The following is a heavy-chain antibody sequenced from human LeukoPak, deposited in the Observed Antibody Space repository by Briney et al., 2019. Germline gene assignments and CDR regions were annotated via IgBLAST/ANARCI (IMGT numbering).Heavy chain of an antibody. CDR2: INQDGSEK. Sequence: GGSLRLSCAASGFTSISYWMNWVRQAPGKGLEWVANINQDGSEKYYVDSVKGRFTFSRDNAKDSLYLQMNSLRADDTAGDYCARDATRGGDFDYWGQGTLVTVSS. J-gene: IGHJ4*02. D-gene: IGHD3-16*01. V-gene: IGHV3-7*01. CDR3: ARDATRGGDFDY. CDR1: GFTSISYW.